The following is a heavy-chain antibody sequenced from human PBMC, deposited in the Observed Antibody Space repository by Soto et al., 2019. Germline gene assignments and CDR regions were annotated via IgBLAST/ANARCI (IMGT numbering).Heavy chain of an antibody. Sequence: EVQLVESGGGLVQPGGSLRLSCAASEFTFSNYWMHWVRQAPGKGLVWVSRINSDGSSTRYADSVKGRLTISRDNAKKTLYLQMNSLRAEDTGVYYCSRARIAVAGRQGGGGSFDIWGQGTMVTVSS. J-gene: IGHJ3*02. D-gene: IGHD6-19*01. CDR3: SRARIAVAGRQGGGGSFDI. V-gene: IGHV3-74*01. CDR1: EFTFSNYW. CDR2: INSDGSST.